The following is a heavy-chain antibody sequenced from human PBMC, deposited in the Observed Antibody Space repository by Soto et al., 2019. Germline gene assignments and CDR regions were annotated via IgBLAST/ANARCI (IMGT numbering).Heavy chain of an antibody. Sequence: GGSLRLSCAASGFTFSSYDMHWVRQATGKGLEWVSAIGTAGDTYYPGSVKGRFTISRENAKNSLYLQMNSLRAEDTAVYYCARVTRELGYGSGSRDWYFDLWGRGTLVTVSS. V-gene: IGHV3-13*01. D-gene: IGHD3-10*01. CDR2: IGTAGDT. CDR1: GFTFSSYD. J-gene: IGHJ2*01. CDR3: ARVTRELGYGSGSRDWYFDL.